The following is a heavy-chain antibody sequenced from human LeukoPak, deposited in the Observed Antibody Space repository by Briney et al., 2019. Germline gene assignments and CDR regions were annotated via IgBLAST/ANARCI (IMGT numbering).Heavy chain of an antibody. Sequence: GGSLRLSCAASGFTFSAYWMHWVRQAPGKGLVWVSRLNTDGSDTRYADSVQGRFTISRDNAKNTLYLQMNSLRAEDTAVYYCAKDTTWIQLWFSGWGQGTLVTVSS. J-gene: IGHJ4*02. CDR1: GFTFSAYW. CDR3: AKDTTWIQLWFSG. V-gene: IGHV3-74*01. D-gene: IGHD5-18*01. CDR2: LNTDGSDT.